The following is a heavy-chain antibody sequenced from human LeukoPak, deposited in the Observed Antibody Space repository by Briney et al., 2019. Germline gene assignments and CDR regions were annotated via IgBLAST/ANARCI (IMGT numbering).Heavy chain of an antibody. J-gene: IGHJ4*02. D-gene: IGHD1-7*01. CDR1: GYTFTNYY. V-gene: IGHV1-46*01. Sequence: ASVKVSCKASGYTFTNYYMHWVRQAPGQGLEWMAIINPSGDSTSDAQKFQGRVTMTRDTSTSTVYMDLSSLRSEDTAVYYCARAGTGTSVRWDYWGQGTLVTVSS. CDR2: INPSGDST. CDR3: ARAGTGTSVRWDY.